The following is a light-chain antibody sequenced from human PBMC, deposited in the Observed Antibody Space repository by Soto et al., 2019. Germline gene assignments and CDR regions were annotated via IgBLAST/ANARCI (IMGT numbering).Light chain of an antibody. CDR1: SSNIGSNY. CDR2: KNN. CDR3: AAWGDSLSVHYV. J-gene: IGLJ1*01. Sequence: QSALTQPPSASGTPGQRVIISCSGTSSNIGSNYVYWYQQVPGTAPKLLIYKNNQRPSGVPDRFSGSKSGSSASLAISGLRSEDEADYYCAAWGDSLSVHYVFGVGTKVTVL. V-gene: IGLV1-47*01.